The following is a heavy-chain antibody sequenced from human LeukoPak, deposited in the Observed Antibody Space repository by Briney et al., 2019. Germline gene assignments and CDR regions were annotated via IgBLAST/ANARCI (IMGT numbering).Heavy chain of an antibody. Sequence: SETLSLTCTVSGGSISSYYWSWIRQPPGKGLEWIGYIYYTGSTDYNPSLKSRVAISVDTSKNQFSLKLSSVTAADTAVYYCARGLWSFYFDYWGQGTLVTVSS. CDR2: IYYTGST. CDR1: GGSISSYY. V-gene: IGHV4-59*01. J-gene: IGHJ4*02. CDR3: ARGLWSFYFDY. D-gene: IGHD4/OR15-4a*01.